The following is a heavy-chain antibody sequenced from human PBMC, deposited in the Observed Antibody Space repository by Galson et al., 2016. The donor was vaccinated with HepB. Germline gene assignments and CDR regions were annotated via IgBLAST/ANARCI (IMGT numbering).Heavy chain of an antibody. V-gene: IGHV4-34*01. D-gene: IGHD5-18*01. CDR2: INHGGRT. CDR3: ARGKDSYGTSGLHFDI. J-gene: IGHJ3*02. Sequence: SETLSLTCANYGISFSDSYWSWIRQPPGKGLEWIGEINHGGRTNYNPSLKSRVTISVDASNNQFSLKMTSVTAADTAVYFCARGKDSYGTSGLHFDIWGQGTMVTVSS. CDR1: GISFSDSY.